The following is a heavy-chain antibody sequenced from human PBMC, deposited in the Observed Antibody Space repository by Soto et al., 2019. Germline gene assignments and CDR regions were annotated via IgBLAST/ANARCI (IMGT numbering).Heavy chain of an antibody. Sequence: QVQLVQSGAEVKKPGSSVKVSCKASGGTFSSYAISWVRQAPGQGLEWMGGIIPVFGTANYAQKFQGRVTITADESTSTAYMDRRSLRSEDTAVYYCATPSTTGNSYSYGIDVWGQGTTVTVSS. CDR3: ATPSTTGNSYSYGIDV. D-gene: IGHD1-26*01. CDR2: IIPVFGTA. CDR1: GGTFSSYA. V-gene: IGHV1-69*12. J-gene: IGHJ6*02.